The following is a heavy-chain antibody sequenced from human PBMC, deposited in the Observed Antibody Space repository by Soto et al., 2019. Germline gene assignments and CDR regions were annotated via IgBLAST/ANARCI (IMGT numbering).Heavy chain of an antibody. D-gene: IGHD1-26*01. J-gene: IGHJ4*02. CDR1: GFTFSSYA. V-gene: IGHV3-23*01. Sequence: GGSLRLSCAASGFTFSSYAMSWVRQAPGKGLEWVSTIGGSGGSTYYVDSVKGRFTISRDNSKNTLYLQTNSLRAEDTAVYYCAKDGVAAREFDYWGQGTLVTVSS. CDR3: AKDGVAAREFDY. CDR2: IGGSGGST.